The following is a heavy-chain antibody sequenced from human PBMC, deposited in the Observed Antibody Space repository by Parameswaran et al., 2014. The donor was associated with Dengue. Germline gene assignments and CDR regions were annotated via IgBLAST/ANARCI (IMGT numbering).Heavy chain of an antibody. J-gene: IGHJ6*02. CDR3: ATLLSGWYGRNYYYGMDV. V-gene: IGHV1-69*06. D-gene: IGHD6-19*01. CDR2: IIPIFGTA. Sequence: WVRQAPGQGLEWMGGIIPIFGTANYAQKFQGRVTITADKSTSTAYMELSSLRSEDTAVYYCATLLSGWYGRNYYYGMDVWGQGDHGHPVSS.